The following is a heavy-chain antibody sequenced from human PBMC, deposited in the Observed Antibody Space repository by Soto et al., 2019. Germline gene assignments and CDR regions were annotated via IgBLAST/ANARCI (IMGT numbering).Heavy chain of an antibody. V-gene: IGHV4-30-4*01. CDR2: ISHSETT. CDR3: AGFGVGDRDDK. D-gene: IGHD2-8*01. CDR1: GSYITSGDYH. J-gene: IGHJ4*02. Sequence: ASETLSLTCSVSGSYITSGDYHWTWIRQAPGKGLEWIGYISHSETTYYSPALKNRIIISSDFSMNQFSLRLNSVTAADTAVHFCAGFGVGDRDDKWGQGTLVTVS.